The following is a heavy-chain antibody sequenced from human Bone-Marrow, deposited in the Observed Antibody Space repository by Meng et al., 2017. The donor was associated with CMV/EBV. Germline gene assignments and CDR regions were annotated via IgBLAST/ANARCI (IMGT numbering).Heavy chain of an antibody. J-gene: IGHJ4*02. CDR2: IESKTDGGTT. CDR3: TTARYCSGGSCYLFDY. D-gene: IGHD2-15*01. V-gene: IGHV3-15*04. Sequence: GGSLRLSCAASGFTFSDYYMSWIRQAPGKGLEWVGRIESKTDGGTTDYAAPVKGRFTISRDDSKNMLYLQMSSLKTEDTAVYYCTTARYCSGGSCYLFDYWGQGTLVTVSS. CDR1: GFTFSDYY.